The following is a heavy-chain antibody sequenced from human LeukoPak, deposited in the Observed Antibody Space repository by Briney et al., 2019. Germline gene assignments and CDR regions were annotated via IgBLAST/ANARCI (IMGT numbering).Heavy chain of an antibody. D-gene: IGHD1-26*01. CDR2: IYSGGST. CDR3: ARYRGSGPYYYYYYMDV. Sequence: GGSLRLSCAASGFTVSSNYMSWVRQAPGKGLEWVSVIYSGGSTYYADSEKGRFTISRDNSKNTLYLQMNSLRAEDTAVYYCARYRGSGPYYYYYYMDVWGKGTTVTVSS. J-gene: IGHJ6*03. V-gene: IGHV3-53*01. CDR1: GFTVSSNY.